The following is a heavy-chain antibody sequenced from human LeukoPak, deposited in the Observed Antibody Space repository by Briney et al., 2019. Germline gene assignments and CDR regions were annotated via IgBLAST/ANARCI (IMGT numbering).Heavy chain of an antibody. CDR2: IHSTGAYI. CDR1: GLSFITSY. J-gene: IGHJ4*02. D-gene: IGHD2-21*02. CDR3: VRSPDCAFFDH. Sequence: GGSLRLSCEASGLSFITSYMHWVRQAPGKGLVWVSRIHSTGAYIDYADSVKGRFTISRDNAKNTLYLQMNSLRAEDTAVYFCVRSPDCAFFDHWGQGALVTVSS. V-gene: IGHV3-74*01.